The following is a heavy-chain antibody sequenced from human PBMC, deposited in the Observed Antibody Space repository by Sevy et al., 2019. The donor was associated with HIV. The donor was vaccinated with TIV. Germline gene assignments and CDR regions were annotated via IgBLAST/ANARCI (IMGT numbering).Heavy chain of an antibody. CDR1: GYSFDSYD. CDR2: MSPKTGAT. V-gene: IGHV1-8*01. Sequence: ASVKVSCEASGYSFDSYDINWVRQATGQGLEWMGWMSPKTGATGFAQKFKGRVTMTRNTSISTAYMELSSLTNEDTAVYYCASGRNGDFWSYEYYYYGVDVWGQGTTVTVSS. J-gene: IGHJ6*02. D-gene: IGHD3-3*01. CDR3: ASGRNGDFWSYEYYYYGVDV.